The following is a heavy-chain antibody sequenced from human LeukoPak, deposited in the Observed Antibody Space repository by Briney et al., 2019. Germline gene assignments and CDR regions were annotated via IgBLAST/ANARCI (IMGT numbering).Heavy chain of an antibody. J-gene: IGHJ4*02. CDR2: ISSSGSTI. D-gene: IGHD3-22*01. CDR1: GFTFSSYE. CDR3: ARGHYDSSGLPFDY. Sequence: GRSLRLSCAASGFTFSSYEMNWVRQAPGKGLGSVSYISSSGSTIYYADSVKGRFTISRDNAQNSLYLQMNSLRAEDKAVYYCARGHYDSSGLPFDYWGQGTLVTVSS. V-gene: IGHV3-48*03.